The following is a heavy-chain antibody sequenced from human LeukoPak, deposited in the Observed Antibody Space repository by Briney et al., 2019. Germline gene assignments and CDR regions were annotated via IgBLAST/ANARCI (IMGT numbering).Heavy chain of an antibody. J-gene: IGHJ4*02. D-gene: IGHD2-15*01. CDR2: ISGYNGNT. CDR1: GYTFTSYG. CDR3: ARDGPYCSGGSCYDPGDY. Sequence: ASVTVSCKASGYTFTSYGFSWVRQAPGQGLEWMGWISGYNGNTHYAQKFQDRVTMTTDTSTSTAYMELRSLRSDDTAVYYCARDGPYCSGGSCYDPGDYWGQGTLVTVSS. V-gene: IGHV1-18*01.